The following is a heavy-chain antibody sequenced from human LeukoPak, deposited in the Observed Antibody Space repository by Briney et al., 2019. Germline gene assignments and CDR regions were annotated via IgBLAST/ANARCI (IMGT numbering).Heavy chain of an antibody. D-gene: IGHD2-2*01. CDR2: INPNSGGT. J-gene: IGHJ5*02. CDR1: GYTFTGYY. Sequence: ASVKVSCKASGYTFTGYYMHWVRQAPGQGLEWMGWINPNSGGTNYAQKFQGRVTMTRDTSISTAYMELSRLRSDDTAVYYCARGQYCSSTSCYRFDPWGQGTLVTVSS. V-gene: IGHV1-2*02. CDR3: ARGQYCSSTSCYRFDP.